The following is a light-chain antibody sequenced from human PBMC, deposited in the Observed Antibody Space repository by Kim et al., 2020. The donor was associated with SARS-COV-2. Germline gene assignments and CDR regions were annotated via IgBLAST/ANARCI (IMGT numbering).Light chain of an antibody. CDR3: QVWDSSSDHHVV. J-gene: IGLJ2*01. CDR1: SMGSNS. Sequence: PGKGARITCGGNSMGSNSVHWYRQKPAHAPVLVIYYDSDRPSGSPERFSGSNSGNTATLTISRVEAGDEAHYYWQVWDSSSDHHVVFGGGTQLTVL. CDR2: YDS. V-gene: IGLV3-21*04.